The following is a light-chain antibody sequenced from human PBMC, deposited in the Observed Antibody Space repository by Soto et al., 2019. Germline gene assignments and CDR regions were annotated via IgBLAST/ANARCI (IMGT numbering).Light chain of an antibody. CDR2: GAS. CDR1: QNVRTF. V-gene: IGKV3-11*01. J-gene: IGKJ1*01. Sequence: EIVLTQCPATLSVSPGERATLSCRASQNVRTFLDWYQQKPGQAPRLLIYGASNRANGIPARFSGSGSGTDLTLTISSLEPEDFAVYDGQQHSHWPTWTFGQGTKVDIK. CDR3: QQHSHWPTWT.